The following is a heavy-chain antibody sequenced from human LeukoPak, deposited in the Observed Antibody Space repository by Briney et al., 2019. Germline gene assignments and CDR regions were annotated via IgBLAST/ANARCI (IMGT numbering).Heavy chain of an antibody. J-gene: IGHJ4*02. CDR1: GFTFSSYW. Sequence: GGSLRLSCAASGFTFSSYWMSWVRQAPGKGLEWVANIKQGESEKYYVDSVKGRFTISRDNAKNSLYLQMNSLRADDTAVYYCARSGGALDPYVWGSYRQGHYFECWGQGTLVTVSS. V-gene: IGHV3-7*01. CDR3: ARSGGALDPYVWGSYRQGHYFEC. CDR2: IKQGESEK. D-gene: IGHD3-16*02.